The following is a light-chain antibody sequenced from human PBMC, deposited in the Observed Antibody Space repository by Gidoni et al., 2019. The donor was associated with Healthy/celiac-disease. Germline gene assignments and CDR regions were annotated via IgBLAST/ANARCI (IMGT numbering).Light chain of an antibody. CDR3: QRRSNWPPLT. V-gene: IGKV3-11*01. CDR1: QSVSSY. Sequence: EIVLLHSPSTLSFSPGARATLSCRLSQSVSSYLAWYQQKPSQAHRLLIYDASNSATGIPARFSGSGCGTDFTLTLSSIGPEDFAVDFCQRRSNWPPLTFGGGTKVEIK. J-gene: IGKJ4*01. CDR2: DAS.